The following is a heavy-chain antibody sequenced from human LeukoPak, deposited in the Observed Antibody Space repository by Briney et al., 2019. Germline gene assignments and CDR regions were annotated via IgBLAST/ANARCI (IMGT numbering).Heavy chain of an antibody. Sequence: ASVKASCKASGYTFTGYYMHWVRQAPGQGLEWMGGINPNSGGTNYAQKFQGRVTMTRDTSISPAYMELRRLRSDNTAVYYCARDLVVVVPAAPPNAFDIWGQGTWSPSLQ. V-gene: IGHV1-2*02. CDR3: ARDLVVVVPAAPPNAFDI. CDR2: INPNSGGT. D-gene: IGHD2-2*01. J-gene: IGHJ3*02. CDR1: GYTFTGYY.